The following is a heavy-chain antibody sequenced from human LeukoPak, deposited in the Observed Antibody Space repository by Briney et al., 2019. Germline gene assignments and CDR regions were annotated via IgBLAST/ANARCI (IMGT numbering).Heavy chain of an antibody. CDR3: AREQLSAPDRLNWLDP. V-gene: IGHV5-51*01. D-gene: IGHD3-16*02. CDR2: ICPGDSDA. J-gene: IGHJ5*02. Sequence: GESLKISCKASGYSFTSHWMGWVRQRPGKGLELMGIICPGDSDARYSPSFQGQVTISVDKSITTAYLPWRSLRDWDTATYFCAREQLSAPDRLNWLDPWGQGTLVTVSS. CDR1: GYSFTSHW.